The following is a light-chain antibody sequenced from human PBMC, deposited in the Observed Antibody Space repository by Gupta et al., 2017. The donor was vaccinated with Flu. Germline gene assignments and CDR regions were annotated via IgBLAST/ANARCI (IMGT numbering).Light chain of an antibody. J-gene: IGLJ2*01. Sequence: SYVLTPPPSGSVAPGQTAQITFGGNNIGSKSVHWYQQKPGQAPVLVVYDDSFRPSGIPERFSGSNSGNTATLTITRVEAGDEADYYCQVWDSSSDHVVFGGGTKLTVL. CDR3: QVWDSSSDHVV. CDR1: NIGSKS. V-gene: IGLV3-21*02. CDR2: DDS.